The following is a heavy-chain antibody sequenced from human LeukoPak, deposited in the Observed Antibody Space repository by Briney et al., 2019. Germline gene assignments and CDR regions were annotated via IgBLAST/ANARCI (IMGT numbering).Heavy chain of an antibody. CDR2: INHSGST. Sequence: SETLSLTCAVYGGSFSGYYWSWIRQPPGKGLEWIGEINHSGSTNYNPSLKSRVTISVDTSKNQFSLKLSSVTAADTAVYYCARGLYYGDYSPFDYWGQGTLVTVSS. CDR3: ARGLYYGDYSPFDY. CDR1: GGSFSGYY. D-gene: IGHD4-17*01. V-gene: IGHV4-34*01. J-gene: IGHJ4*02.